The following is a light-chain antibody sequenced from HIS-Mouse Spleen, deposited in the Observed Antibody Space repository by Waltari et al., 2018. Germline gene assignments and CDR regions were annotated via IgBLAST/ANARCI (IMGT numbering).Light chain of an antibody. J-gene: IGLJ3*02. CDR1: SSDVGGYNY. Sequence: GQSITISCTGTSSDVGGYNYVSWYQQHPGKAPKLMIYDVSNRPSGVSNRFSGSKSGNTASLTISGLQAEDEADYYCSSYTSSSFWVFGGGTKLTVL. CDR2: DVS. CDR3: SSYTSSSFWV. V-gene: IGLV2-14*03.